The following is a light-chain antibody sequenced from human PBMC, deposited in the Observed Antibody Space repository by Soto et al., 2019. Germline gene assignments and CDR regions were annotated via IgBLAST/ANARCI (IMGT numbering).Light chain of an antibody. V-gene: IGKV1-27*01. CDR3: QKCKTGPFT. CDR2: AAS. J-gene: IGKJ4*01. Sequence: DIPMTQPPSSLSASVGVRATITGRASKGIANYLAWYQQKAGRDTNLLNYAASRLPTGVPSRLQCSGSGTDFSLTNNSLQPEDVATYYCQKCKTGPFTFGGGTNVDSK. CDR1: KGIANY.